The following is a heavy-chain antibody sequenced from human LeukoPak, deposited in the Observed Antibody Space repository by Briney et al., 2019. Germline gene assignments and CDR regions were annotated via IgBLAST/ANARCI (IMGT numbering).Heavy chain of an antibody. CDR3: ARDPQSYGGNSGGWFDP. CDR1: GFTFSTYS. V-gene: IGHV3-21*01. D-gene: IGHD4-23*01. CDR2: ISSSSSYI. Sequence: GGSLRLSCAASGFTFSTYSMNWVRQAPGKGLEWVSCISSSSSYIYYADSVKGRFTISRDNAKNSLYLQMNSLRAEDTAVYYCARDPQSYGGNSGGWFDPWGQGTLVTVSS. J-gene: IGHJ5*02.